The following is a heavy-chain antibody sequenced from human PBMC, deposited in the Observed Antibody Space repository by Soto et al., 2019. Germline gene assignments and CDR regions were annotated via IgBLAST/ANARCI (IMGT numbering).Heavy chain of an antibody. J-gene: IGHJ3*02. CDR1: GYTFTSYG. D-gene: IGHD2-15*01. CDR3: ARYGFCNCGSCYSDPFAI. CDR2: ISAYNGNT. Sequence: ASVKVSCKASGYTFTSYGISWVRQAPGQGLEWMGWISAYNGNTNYAQKLQGRVTMTTDTSTSTAYMELRSLRSDDTAVYYCARYGFCNCGSCYSDPFAIWGQGTXVTVSS. V-gene: IGHV1-18*01.